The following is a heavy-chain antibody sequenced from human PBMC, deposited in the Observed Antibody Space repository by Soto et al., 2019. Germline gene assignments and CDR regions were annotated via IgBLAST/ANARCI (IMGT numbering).Heavy chain of an antibody. CDR3: AGPSSSSHYYYYYGMDV. CDR2: INPSGGST. CDR1: GYTFTSYY. V-gene: IGHV1-46*01. D-gene: IGHD6-6*01. Sequence: RASVKVSCKASGYTFTSYYMHWVRQAPGQGLEWMGIINPSGGSTSYAQKFQGRVTMTRDTSTSTVYMELSSLRSEDTAVYYCAGPSSSSHYYYYYGMDVWGQGTTVTVSS. J-gene: IGHJ6*02.